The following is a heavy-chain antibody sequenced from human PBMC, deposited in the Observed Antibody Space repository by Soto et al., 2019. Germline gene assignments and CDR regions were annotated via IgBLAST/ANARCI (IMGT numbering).Heavy chain of an antibody. D-gene: IGHD6-19*01. Sequence: SETLSLTCAISGDSVSSNSAAWNWIRQSPSRGLEWLGRTYYRSKWYNDYAVSVKSRITINPDTSKNQFSLQLNSVTPEDTAVYYCARERGGPEQWLPYGNGMDVWGKGTTVTVSS. CDR3: ARERGGPEQWLPYGNGMDV. J-gene: IGHJ6*04. V-gene: IGHV6-1*01. CDR2: TYYRSKWYN. CDR1: GDSVSSNSAA.